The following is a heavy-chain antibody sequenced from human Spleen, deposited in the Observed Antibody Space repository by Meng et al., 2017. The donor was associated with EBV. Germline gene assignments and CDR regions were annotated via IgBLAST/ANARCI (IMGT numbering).Heavy chain of an antibody. J-gene: IGHJ4*02. CDR2: IYHTGST. CDR3: ARGYPPDFDY. V-gene: IGHV4-30-4*01. CDR1: DGSISSGGYY. D-gene: IGHD2-15*01. Sequence: QGQLQESGPGLVKPSQTLSLTCAVSDGSISSGGYYWNWIRQPPGKGLEWIGYIYHTGSTYYNPSLKSRVTISVDTSKNKFSMNLSSVTAADTAVYYCARGYPPDFDYWGQGTLVTVSS.